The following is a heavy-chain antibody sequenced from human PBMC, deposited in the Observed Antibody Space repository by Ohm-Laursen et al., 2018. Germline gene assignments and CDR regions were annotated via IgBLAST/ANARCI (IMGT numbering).Heavy chain of an antibody. D-gene: IGHD4-11*01. CDR2: ISSSGSTI. J-gene: IGHJ4*02. CDR1: GFTFSSYE. Sequence: GSLRLSCTASGFTFSSYEMNWVRQAPGKGLEWVSYISSSGSTIYYADSVKGRFTISRDNSKNTLYLQMNSLRAEDTAVYYCARDTYSNYIFDFWGQGTLVTVSS. CDR3: ARDTYSNYIFDF. V-gene: IGHV3-48*03.